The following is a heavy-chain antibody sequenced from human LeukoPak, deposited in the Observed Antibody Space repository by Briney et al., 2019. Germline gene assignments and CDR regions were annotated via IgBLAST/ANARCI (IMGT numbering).Heavy chain of an antibody. J-gene: IGHJ4*02. CDR1: GYTFTGYY. CDR3: ARDDSGGYYFDY. Sequence: ASVKVSCKASGYTFTGYYMHWVRQAPGQGLEWMGWINPNSGGTNYAQKFQGRVTMTRDTSISTAYMELSRLRSDDTAVYYCARDDSGGYYFDYWGQGTLVTVSS. D-gene: IGHD1-26*01. CDR2: INPNSGGT. V-gene: IGHV1-2*02.